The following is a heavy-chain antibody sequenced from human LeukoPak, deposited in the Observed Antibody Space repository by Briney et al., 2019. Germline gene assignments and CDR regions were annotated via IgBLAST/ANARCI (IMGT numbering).Heavy chain of an antibody. CDR1: GFTFSSYW. D-gene: IGHD4-17*01. Sequence: GGSLRLSCAASGFTFSSYWMHWVRQAPGKGLVWVSRINSDGSSTSYADSVKGRFTISRDNAKNTLYLQMNSLRAEDTAVYYCAKDPYGDYSTHRYFDYWGQGTLVTVSS. V-gene: IGHV3-74*01. CDR3: AKDPYGDYSTHRYFDY. CDR2: INSDGSST. J-gene: IGHJ4*02.